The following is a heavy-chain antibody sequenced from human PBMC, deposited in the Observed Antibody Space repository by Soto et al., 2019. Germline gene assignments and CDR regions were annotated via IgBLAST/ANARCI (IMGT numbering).Heavy chain of an antibody. CDR1: GYTFTSYY. CDR3: ARTGSGSTYSFYYGMDV. J-gene: IGHJ6*02. CDR2: INPSGGST. V-gene: IGHV1-46*01. Sequence: ASVKVSCKASGYTFTSYYIHWVRQAPGQGLEWMGIINPSGGSTTYAQKFQDRAFMTRDTSTSTVYMELSSLRSEDTAVYYCARTGSGSTYSFYYGMDVWGQGTTVTVSS. D-gene: IGHD2-15*01.